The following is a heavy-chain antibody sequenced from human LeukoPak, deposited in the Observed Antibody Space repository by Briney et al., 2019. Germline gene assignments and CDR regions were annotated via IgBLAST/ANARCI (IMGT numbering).Heavy chain of an antibody. V-gene: IGHV3-23*01. CDR1: GFTFSSYA. Sequence: HTGGSLRLSCAASGFTFSSYAMSWVRQAPGKGLEWVSAFSGSGGSTYYADSVKGRFTISRDNSKNTLYLQMNSLRAEDTAIYYCAKATTIAAADLNYFDYWGQGTLVTVSS. CDR3: AKATTIAAADLNYFDY. D-gene: IGHD6-13*01. CDR2: FSGSGGST. J-gene: IGHJ4*02.